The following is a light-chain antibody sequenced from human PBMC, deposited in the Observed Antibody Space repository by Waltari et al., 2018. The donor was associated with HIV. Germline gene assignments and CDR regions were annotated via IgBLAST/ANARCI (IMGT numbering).Light chain of an antibody. V-gene: IGLV1-51*01. Sequence: QSVLTQPPSVSAAPGQKVTISCSGSSSNIGKNFVSWFKQLPGTAPKPLIYDKNKRASGIPDRFSGSKSGTSATLGITGLQTGDEADYYCGTWDSSLSGVVFGGGTKLTVL. J-gene: IGLJ2*01. CDR1: SSNIGKNF. CDR2: DKN. CDR3: GTWDSSLSGVV.